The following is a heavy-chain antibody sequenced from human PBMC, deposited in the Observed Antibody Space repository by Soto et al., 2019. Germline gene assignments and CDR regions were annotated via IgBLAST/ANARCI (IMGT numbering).Heavy chain of an antibody. CDR3: ARHGLRYFDSFPFDY. CDR1: GGSISSGGYY. Sequence: SETLSLTCTVSGGSISSGGYYWSWIRQPPGKGLEWIGSIYYSGSTYYNPSLKSRVTISVDTSKNQFSLKLSSVTAADTAVYYCARHGLRYFDSFPFDYWGQGTLVTVSS. J-gene: IGHJ4*02. V-gene: IGHV4-39*01. CDR2: IYYSGST. D-gene: IGHD3-9*01.